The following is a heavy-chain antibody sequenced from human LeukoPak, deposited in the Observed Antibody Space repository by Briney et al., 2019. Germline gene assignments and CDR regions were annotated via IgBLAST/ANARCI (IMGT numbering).Heavy chain of an antibody. J-gene: IGHJ4*02. Sequence: PSESLSLTCTVSGGFISSSSYYWGWIRQPPGEGLEWIGSIYYSGSTYYNPSLKSRVTISVDTSKNQFSLKLSSVTAADTAVYYCARHLGYGDYHYWGQGTLVTVSS. CDR1: GGFISSSSYY. CDR2: IYYSGST. D-gene: IGHD4-17*01. CDR3: ARHLGYGDYHY. V-gene: IGHV4-39*01.